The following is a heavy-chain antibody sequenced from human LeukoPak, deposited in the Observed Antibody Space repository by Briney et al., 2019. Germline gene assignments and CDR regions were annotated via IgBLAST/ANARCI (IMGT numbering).Heavy chain of an antibody. D-gene: IGHD5-18*01. V-gene: IGHV1-2*06. J-gene: IGHJ4*02. CDR2: INPNSGGT. CDR1: GYTFTGYY. CDR3: ARERRDNYGFNFDY. Sequence: ASVKVSCKASGYTFTGYYTHWVRRAPGQGLEWMGRINPNSGGTNYAQKFQGRVTMTRDTSITTAYMELSNLISDDTAVYYCARERRDNYGFNFDYWGQGTLVTVSS.